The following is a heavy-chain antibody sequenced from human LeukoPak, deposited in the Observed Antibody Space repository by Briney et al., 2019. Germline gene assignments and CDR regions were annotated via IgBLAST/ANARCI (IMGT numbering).Heavy chain of an antibody. Sequence: GGSLRLSCAASGFTFSSYWMHRVRQAPGKGLVWVSRISDGGSTTTYADSVKGRFTISRDNAKNTLYLQMNGLRAEDTAVYYCSRSAYYDGSGNYYDYWGQGTLVTVSS. J-gene: IGHJ4*02. D-gene: IGHD3-22*01. CDR3: SRSAYYDGSGNYYDY. CDR1: GFTFSSYW. V-gene: IGHV3-74*01. CDR2: ISDGGSTT.